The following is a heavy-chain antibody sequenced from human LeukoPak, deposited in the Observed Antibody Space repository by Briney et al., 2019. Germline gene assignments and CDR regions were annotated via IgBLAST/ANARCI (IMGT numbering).Heavy chain of an antibody. CDR2: IFYNGNT. D-gene: IGHD5-24*01. J-gene: IGHJ4*02. Sequence: SETLSLTCTVSGGSISSYYWSGIRQDPGEGLEWIGYIFYNGNTNFNPSLKSRVTMSVDTSKNHFSLNLTSVTAADTAVYYCARHCCRDGRNFDSWGQGTLVTVSS. CDR1: GGSISSYY. CDR3: ARHCCRDGRNFDS. V-gene: IGHV4-59*08.